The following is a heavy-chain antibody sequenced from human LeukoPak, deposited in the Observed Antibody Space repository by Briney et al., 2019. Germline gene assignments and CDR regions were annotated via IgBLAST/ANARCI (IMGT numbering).Heavy chain of an antibody. J-gene: IGHJ4*02. V-gene: IGHV4-34*01. Sequence: KPSETLSLTCAVYGGSFSGYYWSWIRQPPGKGLEWIGEINHSGSTTYNPSLKSRVTISVDTSKNQFSLKLSSVTAADTAVYYCARAGFQWLVRGDFDYWGQGTLVTVSS. D-gene: IGHD6-19*01. CDR1: GGSFSGYY. CDR3: ARAGFQWLVRGDFDY. CDR2: INHSGST.